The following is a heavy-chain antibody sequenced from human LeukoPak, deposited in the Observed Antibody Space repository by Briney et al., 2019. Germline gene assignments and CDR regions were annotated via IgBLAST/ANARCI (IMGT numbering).Heavy chain of an antibody. J-gene: IGHJ4*02. CDR3: ARDSRDGYNRLDY. CDR1: GFTFSSFA. CDR2: IKQYGSEN. V-gene: IGHV3-7*01. D-gene: IGHD5-24*01. Sequence: GGSLRLSCAASGFTFSSFALSWVRQAPGKGLEWVANIKQYGSENYYVDSVKGRFTISRDNAKNSLYLQMNSLRAEDTAVYYCARDSRDGYNRLDYWGQGTLVTVSS.